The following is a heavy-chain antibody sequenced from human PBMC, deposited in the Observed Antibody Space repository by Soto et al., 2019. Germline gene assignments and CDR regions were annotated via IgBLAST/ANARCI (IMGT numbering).Heavy chain of an antibody. CDR2: ISGSGAST. D-gene: IGHD4-17*01. J-gene: IGHJ4*02. Sequence: EVQLLESGGGLVQPGGSPRLSCAASGFTFGNYALTWVRQAPGKGLEWVSAISGSGASTYYADSVKGRFTISRDNSKNTLFLQMNRLRAGDTAVYSCAKEGYGDYAPFFFDSWGQGTLVTVSS. CDR3: AKEGYGDYAPFFFDS. CDR1: GFTFGNYA. V-gene: IGHV3-23*01.